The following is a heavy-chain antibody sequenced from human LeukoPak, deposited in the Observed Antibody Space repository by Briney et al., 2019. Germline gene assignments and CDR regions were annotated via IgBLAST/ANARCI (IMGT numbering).Heavy chain of an antibody. V-gene: IGHV3-30*18. J-gene: IGHJ4*02. Sequence: GGSLRLSCAASGFTFSSYAMSWVRQAPGKGLEWVAVIPYDGSNKYYADSVKGRFTISRDNSKNTLYLQMNSLRAEDTAVYYCAKEAETYYYGSGSPGVDYWGQGTLVTVSS. CDR1: GFTFSSYA. CDR3: AKEAETYYYGSGSPGVDY. CDR2: IPYDGSNK. D-gene: IGHD3-10*01.